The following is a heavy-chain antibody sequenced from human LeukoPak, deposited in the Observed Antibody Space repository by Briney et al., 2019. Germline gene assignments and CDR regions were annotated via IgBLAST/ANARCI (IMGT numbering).Heavy chain of an antibody. CDR2: ISPTSGTT. V-gene: IGHV3-23*01. J-gene: IGHJ4*02. Sequence: GSLRLSCTTSGFTFSSYSMTWVRQSPGKGLEWISIISPTSGTTYYADSVKGQFTVSRDNSKNTLYLQWTSLRAEDTAVYYCTSQTNRGTARYYSDYWGQGTLVTVSS. D-gene: IGHD2-21*02. CDR3: TSQTNRGTARYYSDY. CDR1: GFTFSSYS.